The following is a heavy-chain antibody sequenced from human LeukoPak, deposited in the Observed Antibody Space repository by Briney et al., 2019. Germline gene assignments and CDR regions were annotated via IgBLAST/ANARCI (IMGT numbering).Heavy chain of an antibody. V-gene: IGHV3-48*01. CDR2: ISSSSSTI. CDR3: ARDWSGDY. Sequence: GGSLRLSCTASGFTLRRYSVQWVRQAPGKGLEWVSYISSSSSTIYYADSVKGRFTISRDNAKNSLYLQMNSLRAEDTAVYYCARDWSGDYWGQGTLVTVSS. CDR1: GFTLRRYS. J-gene: IGHJ4*02.